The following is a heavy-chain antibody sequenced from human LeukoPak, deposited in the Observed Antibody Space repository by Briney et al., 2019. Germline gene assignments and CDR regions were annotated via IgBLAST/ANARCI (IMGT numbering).Heavy chain of an antibody. V-gene: IGHV4-59*08. J-gene: IGHJ3*02. D-gene: IGHD3-22*01. Sequence: PSETLSLTCTVSGGSISSYYWSWIRQPPGKGLEWIGYIYYSGSTSYNPSLKSRVTISVDTSENQFSLKLSSVTAADTAVYYCARHYYDSGAYINAFDIWGQGTMVTVSS. CDR1: GGSISSYY. CDR3: ARHYYDSGAYINAFDI. CDR2: IYYSGST.